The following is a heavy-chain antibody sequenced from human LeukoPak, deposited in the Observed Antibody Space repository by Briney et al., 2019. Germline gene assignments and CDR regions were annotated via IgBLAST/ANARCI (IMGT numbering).Heavy chain of an antibody. J-gene: IGHJ4*02. CDR3: ARDSKGYCSSTSCYKVY. V-gene: IGHV3-21*01. D-gene: IGHD2-2*02. CDR1: GFTFSSYS. Sequence: GGSLRLSCAASGFTFSSYSMHWVRQAPGKGLEWVSSISSSSSYIYYADSVKGRFTISRDNAKNSLYLQMNSLRAEDTAVYYCARDSKGYCSSTSCYKVYWGQGALVTVSS. CDR2: ISSSSSYI.